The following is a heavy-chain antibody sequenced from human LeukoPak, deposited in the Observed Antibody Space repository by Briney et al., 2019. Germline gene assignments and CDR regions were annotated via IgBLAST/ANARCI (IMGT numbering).Heavy chain of an antibody. Sequence: GGSLRLSCAASGFTFSNYAMTWVRQAPGKGLEWVSVISGSGGSTYCADSVKGRFTISRDNSKNMLSLQMNSLRAEDTAVYYCATRREYGPTPVPYYGMDVWGKGTTVTVSS. CDR2: ISGSGGST. D-gene: IGHD1-1*01. CDR3: ATRREYGPTPVPYYGMDV. V-gene: IGHV3-23*01. CDR1: GFTFSNYA. J-gene: IGHJ6*04.